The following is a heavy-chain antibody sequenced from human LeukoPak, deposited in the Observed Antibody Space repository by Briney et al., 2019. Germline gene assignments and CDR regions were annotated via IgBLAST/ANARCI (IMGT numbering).Heavy chain of an antibody. D-gene: IGHD6-19*01. J-gene: IGHJ4*02. CDR3: AREISSGWYRTGLFDY. CDR1: GGTFSSYA. CDR2: IIPIFGTA. V-gene: IGHV1-69*13. Sequence: WASVKASCKASGGTFSSYAISWVRQAPGQGLEWMGGIIPIFGTANYAQKFQGRVTITADESTSTAYMELSSLRSEDTAVYYCAREISSGWYRTGLFDYWGQGTLVTVSS.